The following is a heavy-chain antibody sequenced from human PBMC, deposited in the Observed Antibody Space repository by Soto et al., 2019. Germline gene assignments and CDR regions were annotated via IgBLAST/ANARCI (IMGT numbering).Heavy chain of an antibody. Sequence: PSQTLSLTCAISGDSVSSNSAAWNWIRQSPSRGLEWLGRTYYMSKWYNDYAVFVKSRITINPDTSKNQLSLQLNSVTPEDTAVYYCARDLGILTGYSLYYYYGMDVWGQGTTVTVSS. CDR3: ARDLGILTGYSLYYYYGMDV. CDR1: GDSVSSNSAA. J-gene: IGHJ6*02. D-gene: IGHD3-9*01. V-gene: IGHV6-1*01. CDR2: TYYMSKWYN.